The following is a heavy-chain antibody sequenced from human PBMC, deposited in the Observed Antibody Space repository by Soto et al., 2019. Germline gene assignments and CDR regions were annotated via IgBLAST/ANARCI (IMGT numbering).Heavy chain of an antibody. J-gene: IGHJ4*02. CDR3: ARGTSRGYCSDGSCYPDY. Sequence: EVQLVESRGGLVQPGGSLRLSCAASGFTFSSYDMHWVRQPTGKGLEWVSAIDTAGDTYYPGSVKGRFTISRENAKNSLYLQMNSLRAGDTAVYYCARGTSRGYCSDGSCYPDYWGQGTLVTVSS. CDR2: IDTAGDT. CDR1: GFTFSSYD. D-gene: IGHD2-15*01. V-gene: IGHV3-13*04.